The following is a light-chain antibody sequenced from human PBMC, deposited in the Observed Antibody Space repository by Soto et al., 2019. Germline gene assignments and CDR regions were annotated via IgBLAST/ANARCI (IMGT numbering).Light chain of an antibody. J-gene: IGLJ1*01. CDR1: SSDVGGYNY. CDR2: EVS. CDR3: SSYAGSNKEV. Sequence: QSALTQPPSASGSPGQSATISCTGTSSDVGGYNYVSWYQQHPGKAPKLMIYEVSKRPSGVPDRFSGSKSGNTASLTVSGLQAEDEADYYCSSYAGSNKEVFGTGTKLTVL. V-gene: IGLV2-8*01.